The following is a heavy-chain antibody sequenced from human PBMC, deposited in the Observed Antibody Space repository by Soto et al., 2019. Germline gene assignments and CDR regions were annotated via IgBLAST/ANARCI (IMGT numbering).Heavy chain of an antibody. CDR1: GFTFSSYA. V-gene: IGHV3-23*01. CDR2: ISGSGGST. D-gene: IGHD1-26*01. Sequence: GGSLRLSCAASGFTFSSYAMSWVRQAPGKGLEWVSAISGSGGSTYYADSVKGRFTISRDNSKNTLYLQMNSLRAEDTAVYYCAKDGSAVSVGAADDAFDIWGQGTMVTVSS. CDR3: AKDGSAVSVGAADDAFDI. J-gene: IGHJ3*02.